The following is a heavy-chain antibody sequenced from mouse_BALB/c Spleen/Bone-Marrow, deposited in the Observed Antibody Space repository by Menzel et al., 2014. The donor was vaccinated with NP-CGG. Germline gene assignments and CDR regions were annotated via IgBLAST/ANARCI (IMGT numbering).Heavy chain of an antibody. Sequence: QVHVKQSGPGLVAPSQSLSITCTVSGFSLTSYGVHWVRQPPGKGLEWLGIIWAGGSTNYNSALMSRPSISKDNSKSQVFLKMNSLQSDDTAMYYCAIAYFGISKCYFDFWGQGTTLTVSS. J-gene: IGHJ2*01. CDR3: AIAYFGISKCYFDF. D-gene: IGHD2-10*01. CDR1: GFSLTSYG. V-gene: IGHV2-9*02. CDR2: IWAGGST.